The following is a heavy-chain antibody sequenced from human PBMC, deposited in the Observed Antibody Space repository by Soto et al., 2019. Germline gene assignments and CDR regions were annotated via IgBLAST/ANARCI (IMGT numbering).Heavy chain of an antibody. CDR2: FNPSGGST. D-gene: IGHD3-22*01. CDR3: ARADYYDSSGFYYDC. V-gene: IGHV1-46*01. Sequence: QVQLVQSGAEVKKPGASVKVSCKASGYIFTNHYIHWVRQAPGQGLEWMGIFNPSGGSTNYLQKFQGRITMTRDTSTSTVYMELSSLRSEDTAVYFCARADYYDSSGFYYDCWGQGTLVTVSS. CDR1: GYIFTNHY. J-gene: IGHJ4*02.